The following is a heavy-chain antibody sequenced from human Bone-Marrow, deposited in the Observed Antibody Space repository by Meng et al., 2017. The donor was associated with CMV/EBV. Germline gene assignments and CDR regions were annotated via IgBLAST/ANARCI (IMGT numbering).Heavy chain of an antibody. D-gene: IGHD3-22*01. Sequence: SETLSLTCTVSGGSISSSSYYWGWIRQPPGKGLEWIGSIYYSGSTYYNPSLKSRVTISVDTSKNLFSLKLSSVTAADTAVYYCAREGYYDSSGSDAFDIWGQGTMVTVSS. CDR3: AREGYYDSSGSDAFDI. CDR1: GGSISSSSYY. CDR2: IYYSGST. J-gene: IGHJ3*02. V-gene: IGHV4-39*07.